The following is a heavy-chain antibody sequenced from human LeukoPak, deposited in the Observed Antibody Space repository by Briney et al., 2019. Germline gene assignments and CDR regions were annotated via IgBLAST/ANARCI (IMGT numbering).Heavy chain of an antibody. V-gene: IGHV3-23*01. CDR2: TSGSGVNS. CDR1: GLTLSNYG. Sequence: GGSLRLSCAVSGLTLSNYGMSWVRQAPGKGLEWVAATSGSGVNSYYADSVRGRFTISRDNSQNTLYLQMDSLRAEDTALYYCAKEYSGYDFDYWGQGTLVTVSS. D-gene: IGHD5-12*01. J-gene: IGHJ4*02. CDR3: AKEYSGYDFDY.